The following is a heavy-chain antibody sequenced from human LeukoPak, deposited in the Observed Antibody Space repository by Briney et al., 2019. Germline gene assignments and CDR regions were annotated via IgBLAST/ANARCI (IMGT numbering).Heavy chain of an antibody. CDR1: GFIFSSYS. Sequence: GGSLRLSCAASGFIFSSYSMNWVRQAPGKGLEWVSSISSGSSYIYYADSVKGRYTISRDNAKNSLYLQMNSLSAEDTAVYYCAYTSGYDFSSYYYYYMDVWGKGTTVTVSS. CDR2: ISSGSSYI. V-gene: IGHV3-21*01. D-gene: IGHD5-12*01. CDR3: AYTSGYDFSSYYYYYMDV. J-gene: IGHJ6*03.